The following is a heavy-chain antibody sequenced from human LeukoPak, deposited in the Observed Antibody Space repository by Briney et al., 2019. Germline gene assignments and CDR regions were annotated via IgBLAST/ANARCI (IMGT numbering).Heavy chain of an antibody. CDR3: ARYGSGSNWFDP. V-gene: IGHV4-30-2*01. D-gene: IGHD3-10*01. Sequence: SETLSLTCTASGGSISSSSYYWGWIRQPPGKGLEWIGYIYHSGSTYYNPSLKSRVTISVDRSKNQFSLKLSSVTAADTAVYYCARYGSGSNWFDPWGQGTLVTVSS. CDR2: IYHSGST. J-gene: IGHJ5*02. CDR1: GGSISSSSYY.